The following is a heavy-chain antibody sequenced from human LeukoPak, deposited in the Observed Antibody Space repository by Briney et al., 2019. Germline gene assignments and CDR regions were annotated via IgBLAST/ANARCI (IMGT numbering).Heavy chain of an antibody. D-gene: IGHD3-16*02. CDR2: IYYSGST. CDR3: PRYPPDKDYVWRNYRAGAFDI. J-gene: IGHJ3*02. CDR1: GGSISSGDYY. Sequence: SGTLSLTCTVSGGSISSGDYYWSSIRQPPGKGLEWIGYIYYSGSTSYNPSLKSRVAISVDTSKSQFQLKLSSVTDADTAVYYCPRYPPDKDYVWRNYRAGAFDIWGEGTMVTVSS. V-gene: IGHV4-30-4*08.